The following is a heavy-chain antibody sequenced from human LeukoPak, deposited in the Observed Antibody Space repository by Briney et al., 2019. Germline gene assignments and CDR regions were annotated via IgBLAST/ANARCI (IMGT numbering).Heavy chain of an antibody. D-gene: IGHD1-20*01. CDR1: GFTFSDYY. V-gene: IGHV3-11*04. CDR2: ISSSGSTI. J-gene: IGHJ4*02. Sequence: PGGSLRLSCAASGFTFSDYYMNWIRQAPGKGLEWVSYISSSGSTIYYADSVKGRFTMSRDNAKNSLYLQMNSLRAEDTAVYYCARYKWNDGGLGFDSWGQGTLVTVSS. CDR3: ARYKWNDGGLGFDS.